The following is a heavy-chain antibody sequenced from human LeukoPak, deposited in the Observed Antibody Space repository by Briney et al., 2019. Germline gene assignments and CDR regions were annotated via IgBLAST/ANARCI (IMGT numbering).Heavy chain of an antibody. Sequence: GGSLRLSCAASGFTSSSYGMHWVRQAPGKGLEWVAVIWYDGSNKYYADSVKGRFTISRDNSKNTLYLQMNSLRAEDTAVYYCAKEAAARLFDYWGQGTLVTVSS. CDR2: IWYDGSNK. J-gene: IGHJ4*02. D-gene: IGHD6-13*01. V-gene: IGHV3-33*06. CDR3: AKEAAARLFDY. CDR1: GFTSSSYG.